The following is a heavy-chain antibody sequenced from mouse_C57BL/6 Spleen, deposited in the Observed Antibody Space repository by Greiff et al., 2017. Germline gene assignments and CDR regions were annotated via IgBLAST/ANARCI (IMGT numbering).Heavy chain of an antibody. CDR3: ARRGGGYYDAMDY. J-gene: IGHJ4*01. D-gene: IGHD2-2*01. CDR2: INPYNGDT. Sequence: EVQLQQSGPELVKPGDSVKISCKASGYSFTGYFMNWVMQSHGKSLEWIGRINPYNGDTFYNQKFKGKATLTVDKSSSTAHMELRSLTSEDSAVYYCARRGGGYYDAMDYWGQGTSVTVSS. CDR1: GYSFTGYF. V-gene: IGHV1-20*01.